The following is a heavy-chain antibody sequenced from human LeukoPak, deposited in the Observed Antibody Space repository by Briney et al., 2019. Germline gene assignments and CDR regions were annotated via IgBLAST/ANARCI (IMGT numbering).Heavy chain of an antibody. Sequence: ASVKVSCKASGYTFTGYYMHWVRQAPGQGLEWMGWINPNSGGTNYAQKFQGRVTMTRDTSISTAYMELSRLRSDDTAVYYCARTRGYSYGYGYWGQGTLVTVSS. V-gene: IGHV1-2*02. CDR1: GYTFTGYY. CDR3: ARTRGYSYGYGY. D-gene: IGHD5-18*01. J-gene: IGHJ4*02. CDR2: INPNSGGT.